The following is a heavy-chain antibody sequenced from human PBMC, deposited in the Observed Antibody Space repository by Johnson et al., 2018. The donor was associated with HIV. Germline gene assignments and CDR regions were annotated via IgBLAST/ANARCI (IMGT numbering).Heavy chain of an antibody. Sequence: QVQLVESGGGVVRPGGSLRLSCAASGFTFSDYYMSWIRQAPGKGLEWVAVISYDGANKYYADSVKGRFTISRDNSKNTLYLQMHSLRAEDTAVYYCAKDLGDAVGTTHDAFDIWGQGTTVTVSS. V-gene: IGHV3-30*18. CDR2: ISYDGANK. D-gene: IGHD1-26*01. CDR3: AKDLGDAVGTTHDAFDI. J-gene: IGHJ3*02. CDR1: GFTFSDYY.